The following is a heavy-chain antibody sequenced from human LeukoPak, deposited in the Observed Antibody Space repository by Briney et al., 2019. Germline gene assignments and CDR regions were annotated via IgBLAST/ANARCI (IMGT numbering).Heavy chain of an antibody. CDR3: ARGHDSSGYGYFDY. D-gene: IGHD3-22*01. CDR2: INWNGGNT. Sequence: GGSLRLSCAASGFTFDDYGMSWVRQAPGKGLEWVSGINWNGGNTGYADSVKGRFTISRDNAKNSLYLQMNSLRAEDTALYYCARGHDSSGYGYFDYWGQGTLVTVSS. V-gene: IGHV3-20*04. CDR1: GFTFDDYG. J-gene: IGHJ4*02.